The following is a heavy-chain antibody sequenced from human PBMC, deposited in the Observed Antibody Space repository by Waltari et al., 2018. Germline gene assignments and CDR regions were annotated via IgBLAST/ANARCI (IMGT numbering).Heavy chain of an antibody. CDR3: ARLKSITMVRGRKGTFDY. J-gene: IGHJ4*02. CDR2: INHSGST. Sequence: QVQLQQWGAGLLKPSETLSLTCAVYGGSFSGYYWSWIRQPPGKGLEWIGEINHSGSTNYNPSLKSRVTISVDTSKNQFSLKLSSVTAADTAVYYCARLKSITMVRGRKGTFDYWGQGTLVTVSS. V-gene: IGHV4-34*01. D-gene: IGHD3-10*01. CDR1: GGSFSGYY.